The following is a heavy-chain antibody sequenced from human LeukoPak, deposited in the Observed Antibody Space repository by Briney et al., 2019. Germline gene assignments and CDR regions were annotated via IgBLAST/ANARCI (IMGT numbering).Heavy chain of an antibody. V-gene: IGHV3-74*01. D-gene: IGHD5-18*01. Sequence: GALRLSCAASGFTFSSYWMHWVRQAPGKGLVWVSRINSDGSSTSYADSVKGRFTISRDNAKNTLYLQMNSLRAEDTAVYYCAREADSYGSDAFDIWGQGTMVTVSS. CDR3: AREADSYGSDAFDI. J-gene: IGHJ3*02. CDR2: INSDGSST. CDR1: GFTFSSYW.